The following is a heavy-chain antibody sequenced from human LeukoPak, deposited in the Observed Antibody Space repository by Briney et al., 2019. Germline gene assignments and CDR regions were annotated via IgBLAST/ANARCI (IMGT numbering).Heavy chain of an antibody. CDR3: ARGRGGTSPYYYYYYMDV. CDR1: GYTFTSYD. J-gene: IGHJ6*03. CDR2: MNPNSGNT. V-gene: IGHV1-8*03. Sequence: ASVKVSCKASGYTFTSYDINWVRQATGQGLEWMGWMNPNSGNTGYAQKFQGRVTITRNTSISTAYMELSSLRSEDTAVYYCARGRGGTSPYYYYYYMDVWGKGTTVTVSS. D-gene: IGHD1-14*01.